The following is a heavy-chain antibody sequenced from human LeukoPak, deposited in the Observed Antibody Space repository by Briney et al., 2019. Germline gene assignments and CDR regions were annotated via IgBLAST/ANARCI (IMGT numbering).Heavy chain of an antibody. CDR2: IKHDGSEK. Sequence: PGGSLRLSCEASGFSFSNYWMSWVRQAPGKGLEWVANIKHDGSEKYYVDSVKGRFTISRDNGKNSLYVQMNNLSVEDTAVYYCATYSSPNAREFQHWGQGTLVIVSS. CDR3: ATYSSPNAREFQH. CDR1: GFSFSNYW. V-gene: IGHV3-7*01. D-gene: IGHD3-22*01. J-gene: IGHJ1*01.